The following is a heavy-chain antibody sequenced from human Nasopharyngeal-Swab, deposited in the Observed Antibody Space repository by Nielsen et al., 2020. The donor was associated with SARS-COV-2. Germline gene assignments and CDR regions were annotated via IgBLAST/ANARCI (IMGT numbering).Heavy chain of an antibody. J-gene: IGHJ4*02. CDR3: ARAYYFDS. CDR1: GFTFSSYW. Sequence: GGSLRLSSAAFGFTFSSYWMHWVRQAAGKGLVWVARIKSDGSSTSYADSVKWRFTISRDNAKNTLYLQMNSLRAEDTAVYYCARAYYFDSWGQGTLFTVSS. CDR2: IKSDGSST. V-gene: IGHV3-74*01.